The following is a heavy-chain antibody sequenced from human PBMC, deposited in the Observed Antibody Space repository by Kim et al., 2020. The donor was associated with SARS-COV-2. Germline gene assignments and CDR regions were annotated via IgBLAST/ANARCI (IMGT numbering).Heavy chain of an antibody. D-gene: IGHD3-22*01. V-gene: IGHV3-49*03. J-gene: IGHJ4*02. Sequence: GGSLRLSCTASGFTFGDYAMSWFRQAPGKGLEWVGFIRSKAYGGTTEYAASVKGRFTISRDDSKSIAYLQMNSLKTEDTAVYYCTRDQRERRYYDSSGYRVYWGQGTLVTVSS. CDR1: GFTFGDYA. CDR2: IRSKAYGGTT. CDR3: TRDQRERRYYDSSGYRVY.